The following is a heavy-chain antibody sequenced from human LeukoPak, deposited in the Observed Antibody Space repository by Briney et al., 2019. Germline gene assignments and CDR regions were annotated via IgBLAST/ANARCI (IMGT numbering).Heavy chain of an antibody. J-gene: IGHJ1*01. CDR3: AKDLEEYYHDSSGYVGYFQH. V-gene: IGHV3-30*18. CDR2: ISYDGSNK. CDR1: GFTFSSYG. D-gene: IGHD3-22*01. Sequence: GGSLRLSCAASGFTFSSYGMRWVRQAPGKGLEWVAVISYDGSNKYYADSVKGRFTISRDNSKNTLFLQMNSLRAEDTAVYYCAKDLEEYYHDSSGYVGYFQHWGQGTLVTVSS.